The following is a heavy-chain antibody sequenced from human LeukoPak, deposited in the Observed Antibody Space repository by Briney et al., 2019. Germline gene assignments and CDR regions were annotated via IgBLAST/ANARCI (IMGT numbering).Heavy chain of an antibody. Sequence: ASVKVSCKASGYTFTSYYIYLVRQAPGQGLEWMGVINPSGGSTNYAQKFQGRVTMTRDTSTSTVYMELSSLRSEDTAVYYCARRIAVAGTLWFDPWGQGTLVTVSS. D-gene: IGHD6-19*01. CDR2: INPSGGST. CDR1: GYTFTSYY. J-gene: IGHJ5*02. CDR3: ARRIAVAGTLWFDP. V-gene: IGHV1-46*01.